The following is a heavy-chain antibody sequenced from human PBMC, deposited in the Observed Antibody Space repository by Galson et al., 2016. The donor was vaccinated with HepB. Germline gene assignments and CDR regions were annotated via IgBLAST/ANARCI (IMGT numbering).Heavy chain of an antibody. Sequence: SLRLSCAASGFTFSSYGMHRVRQAPGKGLEWVAVIWYDGSNKYYADSVKGRFTISRDNSKNTLYLQMNSLRAEDTAVYYCAANTAMVSYGMDAWGQGTTVTVSS. CDR2: IWYDGSNK. D-gene: IGHD5-18*01. CDR3: AANTAMVSYGMDA. J-gene: IGHJ6*02. V-gene: IGHV3-33*01. CDR1: GFTFSSYG.